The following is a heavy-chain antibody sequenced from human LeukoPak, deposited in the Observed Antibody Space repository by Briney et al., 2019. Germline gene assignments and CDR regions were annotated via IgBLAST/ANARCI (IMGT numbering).Heavy chain of an antibody. CDR3: AKDIPPRYSGSYYADDY. D-gene: IGHD1-26*01. Sequence: PGGSLRLSCAASGFTFSSYAMSWVRQAPGKGLEWVSAISGSGGSTYYADSVKGRFTISRDNSKNTLYLQMNSLRAEDTAVYYCAKDIPPRYSGSYYADDYWGQGTLVTVSS. CDR1: GFTFSSYA. J-gene: IGHJ4*02. V-gene: IGHV3-23*01. CDR2: ISGSGGST.